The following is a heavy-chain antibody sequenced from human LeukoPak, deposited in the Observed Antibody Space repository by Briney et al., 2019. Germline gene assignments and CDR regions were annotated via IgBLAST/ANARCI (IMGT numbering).Heavy chain of an antibody. Sequence: GRSLRLSCAASGFTFSSYAMHWVRQAPGKGLEWVAVISYDGRNKYYADSVKGRFTISRDISKNTLYLQMNSLRAEDTAVYYCVRGVFNYWGQGTLVTVSS. J-gene: IGHJ4*02. CDR2: ISYDGRNK. CDR3: VRGVFNY. CDR1: GFTFSSYA. D-gene: IGHD3-10*01. V-gene: IGHV3-30*04.